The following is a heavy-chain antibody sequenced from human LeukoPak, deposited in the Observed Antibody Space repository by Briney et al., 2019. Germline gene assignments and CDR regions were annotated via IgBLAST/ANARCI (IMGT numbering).Heavy chain of an antibody. D-gene: IGHD5-12*01. CDR3: ARGYSGYDYFDY. CDR2: INAGNGNT. J-gene: IGHJ4*02. CDR1: GYTFTSYG. V-gene: IGHV1-3*01. Sequence: ASVKVSCKASGYTFTSYGVSWVRQAPGQRLEWMGWINAGNGNTKYSQKFQGRVTITRDTSASTAYMELSSLRSEDTAVYYCARGYSGYDYFDYWGQGTLVTVSS.